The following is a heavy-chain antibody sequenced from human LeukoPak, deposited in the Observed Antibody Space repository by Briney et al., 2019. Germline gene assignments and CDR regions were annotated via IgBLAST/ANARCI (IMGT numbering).Heavy chain of an antibody. CDR3: ATAQSYYEVYDY. CDR2: INPNSGGT. J-gene: IGHJ4*02. D-gene: IGHD1-26*01. CDR1: GYTFTGYY. V-gene: IGHV1-2*02. Sequence: GASVKVSCKASGYTFTGYYMHWVRQAPGQGLEWMGWINPNSGGTNYAQKFQGRVTMTRDTSISTAYMELSRLRSEDTAVYYCATAQSYYEVYDYWGQGTLVTVSS.